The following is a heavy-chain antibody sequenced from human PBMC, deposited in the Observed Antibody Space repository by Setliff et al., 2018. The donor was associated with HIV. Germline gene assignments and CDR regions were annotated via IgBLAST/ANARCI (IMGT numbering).Heavy chain of an antibody. CDR2: IKLSSGGT. D-gene: IGHD6-25*01. J-gene: IGHJ4*02. CDR1: GNSFNGDF. V-gene: IGHV1-2*02. CDR3: VTSPGSFTSVDETEAGDY. Sequence: AASVKVSCKAPGNSFNGDFLNWVRQAPGQGLEWMGNIKLSSGGTKFAQKFLGRVTMTRDTSTNTAFMELRSLNSDDTATYFCVTSPGSFTSVDETEAGDYWGQGTRVTVSS.